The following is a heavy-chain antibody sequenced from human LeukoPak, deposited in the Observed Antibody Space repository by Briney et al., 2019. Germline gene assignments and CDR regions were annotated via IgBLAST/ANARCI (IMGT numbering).Heavy chain of an antibody. V-gene: IGHV4-34*01. D-gene: IGHD6-13*01. CDR2: INHSGST. CDR1: GGSFSGYY. CDR3: ARVRSSSWNPFDY. J-gene: IGHJ4*02. Sequence: SETLSLTCAVYGGSFSGYYWSWIRQPPGKGLEWIGEINHSGSTNYNPSLKSRVTISVDTSKNQFSLKLSSVTAADTAVYYCARVRSSSWNPFDYWGQETLVTVSS.